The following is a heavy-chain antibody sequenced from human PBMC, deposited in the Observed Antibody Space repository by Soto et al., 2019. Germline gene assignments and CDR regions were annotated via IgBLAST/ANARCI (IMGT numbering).Heavy chain of an antibody. V-gene: IGHV1-24*01. CDR1: GYTLTELS. Sequence: ASVKVSCKVSGYTLTELSMHWVRQAPRKGLEWMGGFDPEDGETIYAQKFQGRVTMTEDTSTDTAYMELSSLRSEDTAVYYCATDQGYCSSTSCSNWFDPWGQGTLVTVSS. J-gene: IGHJ5*02. CDR2: FDPEDGET. CDR3: ATDQGYCSSTSCSNWFDP. D-gene: IGHD2-2*01.